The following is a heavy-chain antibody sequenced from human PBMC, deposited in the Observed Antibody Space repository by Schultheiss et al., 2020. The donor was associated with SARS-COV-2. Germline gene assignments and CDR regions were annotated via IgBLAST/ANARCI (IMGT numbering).Heavy chain of an antibody. Sequence: GGSLRLSCAASGFTFSSYDMHWVRQATGKGLEWVSAIGTAGDTYYPGSVKGRFTISRENAKNSLYLQMNSLRAGDTAVYYCAKGVVVVPAAIDLRAFDIWGQGTMVTVSS. J-gene: IGHJ3*02. CDR3: AKGVVVVPAAIDLRAFDI. D-gene: IGHD2-2*02. CDR1: GFTFSSYD. V-gene: IGHV3-13*01. CDR2: IGTAGDT.